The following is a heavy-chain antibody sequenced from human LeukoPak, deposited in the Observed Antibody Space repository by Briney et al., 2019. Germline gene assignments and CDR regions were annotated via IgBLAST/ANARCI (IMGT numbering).Heavy chain of an antibody. D-gene: IGHD6-13*01. J-gene: IGHJ6*02. CDR2: VSGRGDST. Sequence: PGGSLRLSCAASGFTFSSYAISWVRQAPGKGLEWVSAVSGRGDSTYYADSVKGRFTISKDNSKNTVYLQMSSLRVDDTAVYYCAKAASSSWPSYYYGMDVWGQGTTVTVSS. V-gene: IGHV3-23*01. CDR1: GFTFSSYA. CDR3: AKAASSSWPSYYYGMDV.